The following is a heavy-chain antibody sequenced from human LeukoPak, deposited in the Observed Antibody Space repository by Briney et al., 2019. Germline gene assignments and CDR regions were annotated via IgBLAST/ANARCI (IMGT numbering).Heavy chain of an antibody. V-gene: IGHV3-7*01. D-gene: IGHD3-10*01. CDR2: IKQDGSKK. J-gene: IGHJ6*03. CDR1: GFTFSRFW. CDR3: AEGNYMDV. Sequence: GSLRLSCAGSGFTFSRFWMTWVRQAPGKGLEWVANIKQDGSKKYYVDSVKGRFTISRDNAKNSLYLQMNSLRAEDTAVYYCAEGNYMDVWGKGTTVTVSS.